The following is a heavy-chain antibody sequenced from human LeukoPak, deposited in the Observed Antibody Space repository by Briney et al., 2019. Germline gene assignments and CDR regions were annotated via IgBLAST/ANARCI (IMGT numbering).Heavy chain of an antibody. V-gene: IGHV4-61*01. CDR1: GGSLRSSNYY. D-gene: IGHD5-12*01. J-gene: IGHJ6*02. CDR3: ARHRDIDGMDV. Sequence: SETLSLTCTVSGGSLRSSNYYWNWIRQPPGKGLEWIGYMYNSGITSYNPSLKSRVTISVDTSKNQFSLKLSSVTAADTAVYYCARHRDIDGMDVWGQGTTVTVSS. CDR2: MYNSGIT.